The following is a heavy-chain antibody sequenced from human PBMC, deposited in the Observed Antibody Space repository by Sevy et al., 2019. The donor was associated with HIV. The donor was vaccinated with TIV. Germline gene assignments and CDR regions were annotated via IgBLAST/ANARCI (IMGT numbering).Heavy chain of an antibody. CDR1: GFTFGDYA. CDR2: IRSKTYGGTT. CDR3: STEGSEGTVVQPDVFDF. V-gene: IGHV3-49*03. J-gene: IGHJ3*01. Sequence: GESLKISCTASGFTFGDYAMSWFRQAPGKGLEWVGFIRSKTYGGTTEYAASMKGRFTISRDDSKSIAYLQMNSLKTEDTAVYYCSTEGSEGTVVQPDVFDFWGQGTMVTLSS. D-gene: IGHD2-15*01.